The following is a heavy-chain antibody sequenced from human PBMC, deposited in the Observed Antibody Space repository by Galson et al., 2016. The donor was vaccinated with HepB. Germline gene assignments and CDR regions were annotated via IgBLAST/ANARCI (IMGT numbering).Heavy chain of an antibody. J-gene: IGHJ4*02. V-gene: IGHV4-61*01. Sequence: ETLSLTCTVSGGSVSSDNYYWTWIRQPPGKGLEWIGFSQHSGNTNCNPSLKSRVTISVDTSKNQFSLKMTSVTAADTAVYYCARDQNGSYMAYWGLGTLVTVSS. D-gene: IGHD1-26*01. CDR2: SQHSGNT. CDR3: ARDQNGSYMAY. CDR1: GGSVSSDNYY.